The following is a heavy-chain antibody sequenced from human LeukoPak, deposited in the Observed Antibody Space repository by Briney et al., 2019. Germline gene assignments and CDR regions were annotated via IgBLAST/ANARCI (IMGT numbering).Heavy chain of an antibody. Sequence: GSLRLSCAGSGFTVSSNYMSWVRQAPGKGLEWVSAIYSGDGAYYADSVKGRFTISRHNSKDTLYLQMNSLRADDTAMYYCARDRSGYDGFDIWGQGTMVTVSS. CDR3: ARDRSGYDGFDI. J-gene: IGHJ3*02. D-gene: IGHD3-22*01. CDR1: GFTVSSNY. CDR2: IYSGDGA. V-gene: IGHV3-53*04.